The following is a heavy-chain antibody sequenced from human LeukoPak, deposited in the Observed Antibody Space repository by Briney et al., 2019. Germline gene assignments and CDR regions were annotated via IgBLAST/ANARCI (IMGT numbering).Heavy chain of an antibody. J-gene: IGHJ4*02. CDR1: GVSISTYY. CDR2: IYYSGST. D-gene: IGHD3-3*01. Sequence: PSETLSLTCNVSGVSISTYYWTWIRQPPGKGLEWIGYIYYSGSTNYNPSLKSRVTISLDTSKHQFSLKLSSVTAADTAVYYCARAILSGYPDSWGQGTLVIVFS. V-gene: IGHV4-59*01. CDR3: ARAILSGYPDS.